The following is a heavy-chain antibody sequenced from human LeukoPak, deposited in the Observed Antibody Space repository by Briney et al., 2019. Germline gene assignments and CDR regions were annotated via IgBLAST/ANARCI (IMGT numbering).Heavy chain of an antibody. CDR1: GDSVSSNSAA. V-gene: IGHV6-1*01. CDR3: ARQAVVVVAATSFDY. D-gene: IGHD2-15*01. Sequence: SQTLSLTCATSGDSVSSNSAAWNWIRQSPSRGLEWLGRTYYRSKWYNDYAVSVKSRITINPDTSKNQFSLQLNSVTPEDTAVYYCARQAVVVVAATSFDYWGQGTLVTVSS. CDR2: TYYRSKWYN. J-gene: IGHJ4*02.